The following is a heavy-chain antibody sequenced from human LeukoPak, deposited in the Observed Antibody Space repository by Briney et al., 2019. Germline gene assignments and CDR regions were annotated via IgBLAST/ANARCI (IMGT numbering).Heavy chain of an antibody. Sequence: GGSLRLSCAASGFTFSTYEMNWVRQAPGKGLEWVSYISSSGNTIYYADSVRGRFTISRHNSKNTLYLQMNSLRPEDTAVYYCAGGSRRDGYDYWGQGTLVTVSS. CDR2: ISSSGNTI. D-gene: IGHD5-24*01. CDR3: AGGSRRDGYDY. J-gene: IGHJ4*02. CDR1: GFTFSTYE. V-gene: IGHV3-48*03.